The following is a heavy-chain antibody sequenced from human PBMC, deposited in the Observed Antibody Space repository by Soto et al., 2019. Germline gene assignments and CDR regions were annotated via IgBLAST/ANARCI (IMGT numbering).Heavy chain of an antibody. CDR3: AKDPVVVVPAAIVGYFDY. CDR2: ISGSGGST. D-gene: IGHD2-2*01. V-gene: IGHV3-23*01. CDR1: GFTFSSYA. Sequence: GSLRLSCAASGFTFSSYAMSWVRQAPGKGLEWVSAISGSGGSTYYADSVKGRFTISRDNSKNTLYLQMNSLRAEDTAVYYCAKDPVVVVPAAIVGYFDYWGQGTLVTVSS. J-gene: IGHJ4*02.